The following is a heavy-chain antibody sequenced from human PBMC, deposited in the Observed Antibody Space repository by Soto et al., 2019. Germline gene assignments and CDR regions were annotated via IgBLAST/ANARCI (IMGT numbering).Heavy chain of an antibody. D-gene: IGHD4-17*01. V-gene: IGHV3-9*01. J-gene: IGHJ4*02. CDR3: AKVPYGDHVTYSDY. Sequence: GGSLRLSCAASGFTFDDYAMHWVRQAPGKGLEWVSGISWNSGSIGYADSVKGRFTISRDNAKNSLYLQMNSLRAEDTALYYCAKVPYGDHVTYSDYWGQGTLFTVS. CDR1: GFTFDDYA. CDR2: ISWNSGSI.